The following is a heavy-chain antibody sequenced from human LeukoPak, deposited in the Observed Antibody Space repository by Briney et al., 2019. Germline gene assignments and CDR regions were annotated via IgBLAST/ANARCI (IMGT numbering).Heavy chain of an antibody. CDR2: ISWNSGSI. V-gene: IGHV3-9*01. Sequence: GGSLRLSCAASGFTFDDYAMHWVRQAPGKGLEWVSGISWNSGSIGYADSVKSRFTISRDNAKNSLYLQMNSLRAEDTALYHCAKDIVSTSSNWFDPWGQGTLVTVSS. D-gene: IGHD2-2*01. J-gene: IGHJ5*02. CDR1: GFTFDDYA. CDR3: AKDIVSTSSNWFDP.